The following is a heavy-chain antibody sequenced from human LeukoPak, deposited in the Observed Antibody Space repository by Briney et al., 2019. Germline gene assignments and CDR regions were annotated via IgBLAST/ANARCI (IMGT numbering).Heavy chain of an antibody. CDR1: GGSISSYY. J-gene: IGHJ5*02. CDR3: ARIRERAWFDP. V-gene: IGHV4-59*01. D-gene: IGHD1-26*01. Sequence: SEALSLTCTVSGGSISSYYWSWIRQPPGKGLEWIGYIYYSGSTNYNPSLKSRVTISVDTSKNQFSLKLSSVTAADTAVYYCARIRERAWFDPWSQGTLVTVSS. CDR2: IYYSGST.